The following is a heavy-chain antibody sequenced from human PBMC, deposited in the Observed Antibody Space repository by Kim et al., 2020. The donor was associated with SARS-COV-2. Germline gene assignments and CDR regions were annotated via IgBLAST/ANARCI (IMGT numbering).Heavy chain of an antibody. CDR3: ARNLLSYDFWSGYYAFDY. CDR1: GGSISSSSYY. Sequence: SETLSLTCTVSGGSISSSSYYWGWIRQPPGKGLEWIGSIYYSGSTYYNPSLKSRVTISVDTSKNQFSLKLSSVTAADTAVYYCARNLLSYDFWSGYYAFDYWGQGTLVTVSS. J-gene: IGHJ4*02. CDR2: IYYSGST. V-gene: IGHV4-39*01. D-gene: IGHD3-3*01.